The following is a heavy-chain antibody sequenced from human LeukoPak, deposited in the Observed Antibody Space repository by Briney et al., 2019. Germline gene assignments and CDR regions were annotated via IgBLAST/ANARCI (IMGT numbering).Heavy chain of an antibody. CDR1: GGPISSYY. D-gene: IGHD2-2*01. CDR3: ARWSGYALD. Sequence: PSETLSLTCTVSGGPISSYYWSWTRQPPGKGLEWIGYIYYSGSTNYNPSLKSRVTMSIDTSKNQFSLKLSSVTAADTAVYYCARWSGYALDWGQGTLVTVSS. CDR2: IYYSGST. J-gene: IGHJ4*02. V-gene: IGHV4-59*01.